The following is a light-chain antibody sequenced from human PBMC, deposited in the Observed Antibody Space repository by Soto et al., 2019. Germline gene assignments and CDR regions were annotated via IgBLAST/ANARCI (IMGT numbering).Light chain of an antibody. J-gene: IGLJ1*01. CDR1: SSDVGGYNY. CDR3: CSYTVSGTYV. Sequence: QSVLTQPASVSGSPGQSITTSCTGTSSDVGGYNYVSWYQQHPGKAPKLMIYAVSNRPSGVSNRFSGSKSGNTATLTISGLQAEDEADYYCCSYTVSGTYVVGTGTKVTV. CDR2: AVS. V-gene: IGLV2-14*01.